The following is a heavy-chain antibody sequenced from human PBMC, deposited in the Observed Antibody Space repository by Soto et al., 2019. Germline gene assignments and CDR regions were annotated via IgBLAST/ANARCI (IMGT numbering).Heavy chain of an antibody. V-gene: IGHV3-11*05. CDR1: GPIFSDYY. J-gene: IGHJ6*02. Sequence: PGGSLRLSCVASGPIFSDYYMAWIRRAPGKGLEWVSYISDGGSYTNHGNSVRGRVSVSRDDARNSLYLQINNLRVEDTGVYYCARAPGAVNSYAGVDVWGQGTTVTVSS. CDR2: ISDGGSYT. D-gene: IGHD6-19*01. CDR3: ARAPGAVNSYAGVDV.